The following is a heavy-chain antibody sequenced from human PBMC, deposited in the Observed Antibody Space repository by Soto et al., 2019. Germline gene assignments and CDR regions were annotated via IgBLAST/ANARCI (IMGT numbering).Heavy chain of an antibody. V-gene: IGHV3-23*01. CDR3: AKDRGGCSSTSCPPRLFDY. J-gene: IGHJ4*02. D-gene: IGHD2-2*01. CDR2: ISGSGGST. CDR1: GFTFSSYA. Sequence: EVQLLESGGGLVQPGGSLRLSCAASGFTFSSYAMSWVLQATGKGLEWVSGISGSGGSTYYADSVKGRFTISRDNSKNTLYLQMNSLRAEDTAVYYCAKDRGGCSSTSCPPRLFDYWGQGTLVTVSS.